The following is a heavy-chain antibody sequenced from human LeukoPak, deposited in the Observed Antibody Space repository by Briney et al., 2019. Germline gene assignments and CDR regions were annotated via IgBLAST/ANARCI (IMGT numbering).Heavy chain of an antibody. Sequence: PGGSLRLSCAASGFSFSTYGIHWVRQAPGEGLEWVAIISYDGSNKHYADSVKGRFTISRDNSKNTVWLQMNSLRAEDTAVYYCAKDNGLNPGYWGQGTLVTVSS. V-gene: IGHV3-30*18. D-gene: IGHD4/OR15-4a*01. CDR1: GFSFSTYG. J-gene: IGHJ4*02. CDR3: AKDNGLNPGY. CDR2: ISYDGSNK.